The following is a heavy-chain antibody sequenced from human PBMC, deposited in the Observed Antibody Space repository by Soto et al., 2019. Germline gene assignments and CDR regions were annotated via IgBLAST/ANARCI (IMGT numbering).Heavy chain of an antibody. CDR1: GGSISSYY. Sequence: SETLSLTYTVSGGSISSYYWSWIRQTPGKGLEWIGYIYYSGSTNYNPSLQSRVTISVDTSKSQFSLKLSSVTAADTAVYYCAISGRYQANFDYWGQGTLVTVSS. CDR3: AISGRYQANFDY. D-gene: IGHD1-1*01. V-gene: IGHV4-59*08. J-gene: IGHJ4*02. CDR2: IYYSGST.